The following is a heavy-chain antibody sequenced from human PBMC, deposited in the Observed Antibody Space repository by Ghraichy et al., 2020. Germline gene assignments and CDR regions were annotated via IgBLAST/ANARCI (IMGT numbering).Heavy chain of an antibody. Sequence: GGSLRLSCAASGFTFSSYWMNWVRQTPGKGLEWVANIKYDGSEKYYMDSVKGRFTISRDNAKNSLYLQMNSLRAEDTAVYYCAGDHAAPGIIFDSWGQGTLVTVSS. CDR1: GFTFSSYW. CDR3: AGDHAAPGIIFDS. CDR2: IKYDGSEK. D-gene: IGHD1-26*01. J-gene: IGHJ4*02. V-gene: IGHV3-7*03.